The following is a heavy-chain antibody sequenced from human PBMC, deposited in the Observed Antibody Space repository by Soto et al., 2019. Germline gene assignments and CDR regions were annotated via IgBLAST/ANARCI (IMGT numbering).Heavy chain of an antibody. J-gene: IGHJ2*01. CDR2: INGGNGNT. Sequence: QVQLVQSGAEVKKPGASVKVSCKASGYIFTNYAIHWVRQAPGQRLEWMGWINGGNGNTKYSQKFQGRVTITRDTCASRGYMGLCSSRSGDTAVYYCSRAGYSSGWYYWYFDFWGRGTLVTVCS. CDR3: SRAGYSSGWYYWYFDF. CDR1: GYIFTNYA. V-gene: IGHV1-3*01. D-gene: IGHD6-19*01.